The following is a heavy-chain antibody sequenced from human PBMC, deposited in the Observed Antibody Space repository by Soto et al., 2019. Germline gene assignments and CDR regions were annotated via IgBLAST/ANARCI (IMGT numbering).Heavy chain of an antibody. CDR3: AKDLTLVYYYYYGMDV. V-gene: IGHV3-30*18. J-gene: IGHJ6*02. CDR2: ISYDGSNK. Sequence: GGSLRLSCAASGFTFSSYGMHRVRQAPGKGLEWVAVISYDGSNKYYADSVKGRFTISRDNSKNTLYLQMNSLRAEDTAVYYCAKDLTLVYYYYYGMDVWGQGTTVTVSS. CDR1: GFTFSSYG.